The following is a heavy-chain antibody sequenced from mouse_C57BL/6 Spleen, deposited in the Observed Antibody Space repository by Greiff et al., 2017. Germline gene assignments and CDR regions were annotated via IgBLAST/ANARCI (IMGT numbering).Heavy chain of an antibody. V-gene: IGHV2-2*01. Sequence: QVQLKESGPGLVQPSQSLSITCTVSGFSLTSYGVHWVRQSPGQGLEWLGVIWSGGGTDYYEAFISRLSISKDNSTSQVFFKMNSLQADDTAIYYCARHLGSSYGGFAYWGQGTLVTVSA. CDR1: GFSLTSYG. CDR2: IWSGGGT. J-gene: IGHJ3*01. CDR3: ARHLGSSYGGFAY. D-gene: IGHD1-1*01.